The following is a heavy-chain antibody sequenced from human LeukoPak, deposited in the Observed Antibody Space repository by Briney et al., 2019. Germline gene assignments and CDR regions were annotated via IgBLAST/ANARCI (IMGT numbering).Heavy chain of an antibody. J-gene: IGHJ5*02. D-gene: IGHD3-22*01. CDR2: ISAYNGDT. V-gene: IGHV1-18*01. Sequence: GASVKVSCKTSGYTFNSYGIAWVRQAPGQGLEWVGWISAYNGDTNYAQNLQHRVTMTTDTSTTTAYMELRSLRSDDTAVYYCARGGSLYDSGNYYLSWFDPWGQGTLVTVSS. CDR3: ARGGSLYDSGNYYLSWFDP. CDR1: GYTFNSYG.